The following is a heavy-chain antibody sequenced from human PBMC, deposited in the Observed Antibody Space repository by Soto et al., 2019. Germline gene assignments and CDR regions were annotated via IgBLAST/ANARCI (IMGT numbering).Heavy chain of an antibody. CDR2: INAGNGNT. J-gene: IGHJ4*02. Sequence: QVQLVQSGAEEKKPGASVKVSCKASGYTFTSYAMHWVHQAPGQRLEWMGWINAGNGNTKYSQKFQGRVTITRDTSASTAYMELSSLRSEDTAVYYCVSYDSSGYGDYFDYWGQGTLVTVSS. D-gene: IGHD3-22*01. CDR1: GYTFTSYA. CDR3: VSYDSSGYGDYFDY. V-gene: IGHV1-3*05.